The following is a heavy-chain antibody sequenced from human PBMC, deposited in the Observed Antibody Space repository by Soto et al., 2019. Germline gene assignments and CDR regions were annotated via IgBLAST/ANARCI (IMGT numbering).Heavy chain of an antibody. CDR1: GFTFSSYS. D-gene: IGHD3-22*01. Sequence: LRLSCAASGFTFSSYSMNWVRQAPGKGLEWVGYIYYSGSTYYNPSLKSRVTISVDTSKNQFSLKLSSVTAADTAVYYCARDRFSSGPGSWYGMDVWGQGTTVTVSS. CDR2: IYYSGST. V-gene: IGHV4-31*02. CDR3: ARDRFSSGPGSWYGMDV. J-gene: IGHJ6*02.